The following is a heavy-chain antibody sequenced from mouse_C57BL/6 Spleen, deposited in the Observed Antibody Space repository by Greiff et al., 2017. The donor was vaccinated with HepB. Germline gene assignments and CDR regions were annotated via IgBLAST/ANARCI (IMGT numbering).Heavy chain of an antibody. CDR1: GYTFTSYW. CDR2: INPSNGGT. D-gene: IGHD1-1*01. Sequence: QVQLQQSGTELVKPGASVKLSCKASGYTFTSYWMHWVKQRPGQGLEWIGNINPSNGGTNYNEKFKSKATLTVDKSSSTAYMQLSSLTSEDSAVYYCAREGFYYGSYWYFDVWGTGTTVTVSS. V-gene: IGHV1-53*01. CDR3: AREGFYYGSYWYFDV. J-gene: IGHJ1*03.